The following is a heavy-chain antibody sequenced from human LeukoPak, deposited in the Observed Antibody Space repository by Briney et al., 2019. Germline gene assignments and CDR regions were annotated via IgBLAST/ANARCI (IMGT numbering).Heavy chain of an antibody. V-gene: IGHV1-24*01. J-gene: IGHJ6*03. Sequence: GGSLRLSCAASGFTFSRHGMHWVRRAPGKGLEWMGGFDPEDAESIYAQKFQGRVTMTEDTSTDTAYMELSSLRSEDTAVYYCATVILERGYRPPGVWYYYYYMDVWGKGTTVTVSS. D-gene: IGHD5-18*01. CDR3: ATVILERGYRPPGVWYYYYYMDV. CDR2: FDPEDAES. CDR1: GFTFSRHG.